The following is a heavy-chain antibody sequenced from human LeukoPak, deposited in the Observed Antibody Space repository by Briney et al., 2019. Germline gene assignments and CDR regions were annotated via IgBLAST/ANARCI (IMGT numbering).Heavy chain of an antibody. CDR1: GYTFTGYY. J-gene: IGHJ5*02. Sequence: GASVKVYCKASGYTFTGYYMHWVRQAPGQGLEWMGWINPNSGGTDYAQKFQGRVTMTRDTSISTAYMELSRLRSDDTAVYYCALGMTTVRDWFDRWGQGTLVTVSS. CDR3: ALGMTTVRDWFDR. V-gene: IGHV1-2*02. CDR2: INPNSGGT. D-gene: IGHD4-11*01.